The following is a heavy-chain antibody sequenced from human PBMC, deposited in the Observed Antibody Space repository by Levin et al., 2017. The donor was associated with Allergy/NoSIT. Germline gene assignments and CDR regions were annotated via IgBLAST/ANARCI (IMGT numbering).Heavy chain of an antibody. V-gene: IGHV5-51*01. D-gene: IGHD3-22*01. CDR2: IYPGDSDT. CDR3: ARLRTSYDSSGYVYYYYGMDV. J-gene: IGHJ6*02. CDR1: GYSFTSYW. Sequence: GGSLRLSCKGSGYSFTSYWIGWVRQMPGKGLEWMGIIYPGDSDTRYSPSFQGQVTISADKSISTAYLQWSSLKASDTAMYYCARLRTSYDSSGYVYYYYGMDVWGQGTTVTVSS.